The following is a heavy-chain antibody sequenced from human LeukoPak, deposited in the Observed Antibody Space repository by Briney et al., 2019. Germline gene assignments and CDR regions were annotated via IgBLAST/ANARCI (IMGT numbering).Heavy chain of an antibody. V-gene: IGHV3-48*02. D-gene: IGHD1-7*01. CDR3: ARDQNYAFDY. CDR1: GFTFSSFT. J-gene: IGHJ4*02. Sequence: GGSLRPSCAASGFTFSSFTNNWVRQAPGKGLEWLSYVTIGGSSMYYADSVKGRFTISRDNAENSLFLQMNSLRDEDTAVYYCARDQNYAFDYWGQGTLVTVSS. CDR2: VTIGGSSM.